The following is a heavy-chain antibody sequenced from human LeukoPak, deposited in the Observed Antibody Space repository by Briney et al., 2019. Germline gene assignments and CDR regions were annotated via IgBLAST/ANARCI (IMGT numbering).Heavy chain of an antibody. CDR3: AGYYDSSGYTPNAFDI. Sequence: GGSLRLSCAASGFTFSSYEMNWVRQAPGKGLEWVSYISSSGSTIYYADSVKGRFTISRDNAKNSLYLQMNSLRAEDTAVYYCAGYYDSSGYTPNAFDIWGQGTMVTVSS. CDR2: ISSSGSTI. D-gene: IGHD3-22*01. V-gene: IGHV3-48*03. CDR1: GFTFSSYE. J-gene: IGHJ3*02.